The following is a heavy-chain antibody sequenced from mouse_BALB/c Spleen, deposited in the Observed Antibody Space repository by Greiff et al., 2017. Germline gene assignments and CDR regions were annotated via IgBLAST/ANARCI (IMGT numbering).Heavy chain of an antibody. D-gene: IGHD2-2*01. V-gene: IGHV1-66*01. CDR1: GYSFTSYY. J-gene: IGHJ2*01. Sequence: VQLQQSGPELVKPGASVKISCKASGYSFTSYYIHWVKQRPGQGLEWIGWIFPGSGNTKYNEKFKGKATLTADTSSSTAYMQLSSLTSEDSAVYFGARSGGYGGGDFVFDYWGQGTTLTVSS. CDR2: IFPGSGNT. CDR3: ARSGGYGGGDFVFDY.